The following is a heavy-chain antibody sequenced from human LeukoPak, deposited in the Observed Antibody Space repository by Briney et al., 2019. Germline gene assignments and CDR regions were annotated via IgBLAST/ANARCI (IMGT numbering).Heavy chain of an antibody. Sequence: SETLSLTCTVSGGSISSYYWSWIRQPPGKGLEWIGYIYYSGSTNYNPSLKSRVTISVDTPKNQFSLKLSSVTAADTAVYYCARVYYDILTGYPNDAFDIWGQGTMVTVSS. V-gene: IGHV4-59*01. CDR2: IYYSGST. D-gene: IGHD3-9*01. J-gene: IGHJ3*02. CDR3: ARVYYDILTGYPNDAFDI. CDR1: GGSISSYY.